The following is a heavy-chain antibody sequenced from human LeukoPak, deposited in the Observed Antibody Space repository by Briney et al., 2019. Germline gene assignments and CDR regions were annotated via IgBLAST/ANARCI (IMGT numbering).Heavy chain of an antibody. D-gene: IGHD3-10*01. CDR3: ARKLLPINFDY. Sequence: SETMSLTCDVYGGSFSNYFWSWIRQPPGKGLEWIGEIHPSGITNYNPSLKSRVTISVDTSKNRFSLKLSSVTAADTAVYYCARKLLPINFDYWGQGTLVTVSS. V-gene: IGHV4-34*01. CDR2: IHPSGIT. J-gene: IGHJ4*02. CDR1: GGSFSNYF.